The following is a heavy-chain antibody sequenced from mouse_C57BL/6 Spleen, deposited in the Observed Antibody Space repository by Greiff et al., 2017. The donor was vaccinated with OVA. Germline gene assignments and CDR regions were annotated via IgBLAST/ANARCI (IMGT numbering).Heavy chain of an antibody. CDR2: ISSGSSTI. Sequence: EVQLVESGGGLVKPGGSLKLSCAASGFTFSDYGMHWVRQAPEKGLEWVAYISSGSSTIYYADTVKGRFTISRDNAKNTLFLQMTSLRSEDTAMYFCASYGSGYPYAMGYWGEGASVTVSS. CDR1: GFTFSDYG. J-gene: IGHJ4*01. D-gene: IGHD1-1*01. CDR3: ASYGSGYPYAMGY. V-gene: IGHV5-17*01.